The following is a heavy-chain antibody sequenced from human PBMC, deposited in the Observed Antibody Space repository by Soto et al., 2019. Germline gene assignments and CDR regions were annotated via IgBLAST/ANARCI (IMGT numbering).Heavy chain of an antibody. CDR1: GFTFSDSA. CDR3: AIFRGSYHDSSGYYLSR. V-gene: IGHV3-73*01. J-gene: IGHJ4*02. CDR2: IRSKPNSYAT. D-gene: IGHD3-22*01. Sequence: EVQLVEYGGGLVQPGGSLKLSCAASGFTFSDSAIHWVRQASGKGLEWVGRIRSKPNSYATAYAASLTGRFTISRDDSKKTAYLQMNSLKSEDTAVYYCAIFRGSYHDSSGYYLSRWGLGTLVTVSA.